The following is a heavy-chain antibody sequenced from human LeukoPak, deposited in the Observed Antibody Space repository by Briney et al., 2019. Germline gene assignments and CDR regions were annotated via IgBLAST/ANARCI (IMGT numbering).Heavy chain of an antibody. D-gene: IGHD1-14*01. CDR1: GGSITSSTYY. J-gene: IGHJ3*02. CDR3: ARQGPGGRAFDI. V-gene: IGHV4-39*01. Sequence: SETLSLTCNVSGGSITSSTYYWGWIRQPPGKGLEWIGIMYYSGSINYYPSLKSRVTISVDTSKNQFSLKVSSVTAADTAVYYCARQGPGGRAFDIWGQGTMVTVSS. CDR2: MYYSGSI.